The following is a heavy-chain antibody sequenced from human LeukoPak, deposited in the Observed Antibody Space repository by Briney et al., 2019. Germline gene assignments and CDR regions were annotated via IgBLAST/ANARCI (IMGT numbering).Heavy chain of an antibody. J-gene: IGHJ4*02. V-gene: IGHV4-59*11. CDR2: MFYSGST. Sequence: SEALSLTCTVSGGSISSHYWSWIRQPPGKGLEWIGYMFYSGSTNYNPSLKSRVPISINTSKNQFSLRLSSVTAADTAVYYCARGSDFGDYWGQGTLVTVSS. D-gene: IGHD4-17*01. CDR3: ARGSDFGDY. CDR1: GGSISSHY.